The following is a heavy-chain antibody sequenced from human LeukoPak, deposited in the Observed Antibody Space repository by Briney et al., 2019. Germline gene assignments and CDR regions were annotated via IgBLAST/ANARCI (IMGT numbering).Heavy chain of an antibody. Sequence: GRSLRLSCAASGFTFSSYAMHWVRPAPGKRLEWVAVISYDGSNKYYADSVKGRLTISRDNSKNTLYLQMNGLRAEDTAVYYCARDLTTSGGFDYWGQGTLVTVSS. CDR2: ISYDGSNK. CDR3: ARDLTTSGGFDY. D-gene: IGHD2-15*01. V-gene: IGHV3-30-3*01. J-gene: IGHJ4*02. CDR1: GFTFSSYA.